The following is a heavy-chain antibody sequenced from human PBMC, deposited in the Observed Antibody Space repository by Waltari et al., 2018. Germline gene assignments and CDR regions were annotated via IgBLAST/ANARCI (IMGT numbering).Heavy chain of an antibody. J-gene: IGHJ1*01. CDR2: IYYSGST. V-gene: IGHV4-31*03. Sequence: QVQLQESGQGLVKPSQTLSLTCTVCGGSLSSGGYYWSWIRQYPGKGLEWIGYIYYSGSTYYNPSRMSRVTISVDTSKNQFSLKLSSVTAADTAVYYCASGDSSGYYPHFQHWGQGTLVTVSS. CDR3: ASGDSSGYYPHFQH. CDR1: GGSLSSGGYY. D-gene: IGHD3-22*01.